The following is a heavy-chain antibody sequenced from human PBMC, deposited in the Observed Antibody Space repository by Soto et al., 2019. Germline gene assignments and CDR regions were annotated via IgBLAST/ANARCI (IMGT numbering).Heavy chain of an antibody. D-gene: IGHD1-26*01. V-gene: IGHV4-59*12. J-gene: IGHJ4*02. CDR3: VRVGVGIGNHFDS. CDR1: NGSIIGFY. CDR2: IHYSGRT. Sequence: ASETLSLTCSVSNGSIIGFYCSFFRHPPFKILEWIVYIHYSGRTDYNPSLTSRATMSVDTSKNQFSLNLKSITAADTAVYYCVRVGVGIGNHFDSWGRGTLVTVSS.